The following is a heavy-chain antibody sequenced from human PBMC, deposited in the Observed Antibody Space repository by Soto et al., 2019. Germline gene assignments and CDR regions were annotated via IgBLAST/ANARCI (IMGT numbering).Heavy chain of an antibody. CDR2: FNPSSGGT. Sequence: QVQLVQSGAEVKKPGASVKVSCKASGYPRTAKYLPWGRQAPGQGLEWMGWFNPSSGGTKEAQKFRGRVTMTRDTSISAAYMELSRLTSDDTAVYYCAKGGSSWTEWFDPWGQGTLVTVSS. V-gene: IGHV1-2*02. D-gene: IGHD6-13*01. CDR3: AKGGSSWTEWFDP. CDR1: GYPRTAKY. J-gene: IGHJ5*02.